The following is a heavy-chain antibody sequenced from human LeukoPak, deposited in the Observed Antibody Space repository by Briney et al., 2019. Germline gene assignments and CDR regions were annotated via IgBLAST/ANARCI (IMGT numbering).Heavy chain of an antibody. CDR1: GASIITSTYY. V-gene: IGHV4-39*01. CDR3: ARQVSDYYYHYMDV. Sequence: SETLSLTCTVSGASIITSTYYWGWVRQPPGKGLEWLGNIYYSGTTYYNPSLKSRVTISEDTSRSSFSLMLSSVTAADTAIYFCARQVSDYYYHYMDVWGEGTTVIVSS. J-gene: IGHJ6*03. CDR2: IYYSGTT.